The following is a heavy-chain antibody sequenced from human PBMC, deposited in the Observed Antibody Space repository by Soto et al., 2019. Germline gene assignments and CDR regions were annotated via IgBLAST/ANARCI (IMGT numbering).Heavy chain of an antibody. CDR1: GGSISSYY. CDR2: IYYSGST. CDR3: ARIEDYYYYMDV. Sequence: SESLSLTCTVAGGSISSYYWSWIRQPPGKGLEWIGYIYYSGSTNYNPSLKSRVTISVDTSKNQFSLKLSSVTAADTAVYYCARIEDYYYYMDVWGKGTTVTVSS. J-gene: IGHJ6*03. V-gene: IGHV4-59*01.